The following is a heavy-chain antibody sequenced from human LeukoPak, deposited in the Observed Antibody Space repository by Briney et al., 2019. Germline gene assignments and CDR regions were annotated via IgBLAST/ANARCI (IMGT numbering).Heavy chain of an antibody. CDR2: IYTSEST. J-gene: IGHJ4*02. CDR3: ARRRTTVTTGYFDY. Sequence: SETLSLTCTVSGGSISTCYWSWIRQPPGKGLEWIGYIYTSESTNYNPSLKSRVTISVDTSKNQFSLMLSSVTAADTAFYYCARRRTTVTTGYFDYWGRGVLVTVSS. D-gene: IGHD1-1*01. CDR1: GGSISTCY. V-gene: IGHV4-4*09.